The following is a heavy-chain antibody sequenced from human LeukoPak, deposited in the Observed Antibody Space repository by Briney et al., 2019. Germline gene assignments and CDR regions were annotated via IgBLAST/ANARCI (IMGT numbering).Heavy chain of an antibody. V-gene: IGHV3-49*04. J-gene: IGHJ4*02. Sequence: PGRSLRLSCTGSGFTFGGYAMSWVRQAPGKGLEWVGVITSKAYGGTIEYGPSVKGRFTISRDDSKSIAYLQMNSLKTEDTAVYYCARVRLSGTPPFYDYWGQGTLVTVSS. CDR2: ITSKAYGGTI. D-gene: IGHD1-26*01. CDR3: ARVRLSGTPPFYDY. CDR1: GFTFGGYA.